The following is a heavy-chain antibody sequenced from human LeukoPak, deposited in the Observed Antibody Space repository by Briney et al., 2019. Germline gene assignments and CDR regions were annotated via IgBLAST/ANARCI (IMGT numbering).Heavy chain of an antibody. D-gene: IGHD3-22*01. CDR3: ARGITMIAVSRAAFDI. CDR2: INHSGST. CDR1: GGSFSGYY. Sequence: SETLSLTCAVYGGSFSGYYWSWIRQPPGKGLEWIGEINHSGSTYYNPSLKSRVTISVDTSKNQFSLKLSSVTAADTAVYYCARGITMIAVSRAAFDIWGQGTMVTVSS. V-gene: IGHV4-34*01. J-gene: IGHJ3*02.